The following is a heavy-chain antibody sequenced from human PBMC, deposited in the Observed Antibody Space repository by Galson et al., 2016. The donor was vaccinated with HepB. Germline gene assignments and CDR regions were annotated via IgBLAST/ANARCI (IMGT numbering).Heavy chain of an antibody. CDR3: ASRDIVVSRGALNI. J-gene: IGHJ3*02. D-gene: IGHD2-21*01. CDR2: ITRRGNTI. V-gene: IGHV3-48*03. CDR1: RFNFRDYE. Sequence: SLRLSCAASRFNFRDYEMNWIRQAPGKGLEWVASITRRGNTIDYADSVKGRFTISRDNARNSVYLQMNSLRVEDTALYYCASRDIVVSRGALNIWGQGTMVTVSS.